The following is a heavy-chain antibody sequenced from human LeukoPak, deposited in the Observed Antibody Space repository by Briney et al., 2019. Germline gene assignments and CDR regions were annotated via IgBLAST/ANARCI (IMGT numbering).Heavy chain of an antibody. CDR3: AREAGGYSYGSDIDY. CDR2: IYTSGST. D-gene: IGHD5-18*01. Sequence: SETLSLTCTVSGGSISNKYWSWIRQPAGKGLEWIGRIYTSGSTNYNPSLKSRVTISVDTSKNQFSLKLSSVTAADTAVYYCAREAGGYSYGSDIDYWGQGTLVTVSS. J-gene: IGHJ4*02. V-gene: IGHV4-4*07. CDR1: GGSISNKY.